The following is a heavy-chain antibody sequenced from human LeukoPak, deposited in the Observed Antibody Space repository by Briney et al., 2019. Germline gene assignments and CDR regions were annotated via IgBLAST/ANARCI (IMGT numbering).Heavy chain of an antibody. D-gene: IGHD3-10*01. CDR2: IYYSGST. Sequence: SETLSLTCTVSGGSISSYYWSWIRQPPGKGLEWIGYIYYSGSTNCNPSVKSRVAMSVDTSKNQFSLKLSSVTAADTAVYYCAATMVRGVHTHFDYWGQGTLVTVSS. CDR3: AATMVRGVHTHFDY. CDR1: GGSISSYY. J-gene: IGHJ4*02. V-gene: IGHV4-59*08.